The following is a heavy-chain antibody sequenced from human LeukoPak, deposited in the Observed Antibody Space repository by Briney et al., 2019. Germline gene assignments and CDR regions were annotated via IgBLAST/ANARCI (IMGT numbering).Heavy chain of an antibody. J-gene: IGHJ3*02. CDR3: TKKTMTGVGGGDLDI. CDR1: GFTFSSYG. Sequence: GGSLRLSCAASGFTFSSYGMHWVRQAPGKGLEWVSFIRFDGTNKYYADSLKGRFTISRDNSMNTLYLQMHSRRPENAAVYCWTKKTMTGVGGGDLDIWGQGTMVTVSS. V-gene: IGHV3-30*02. D-gene: IGHD2-21*01. CDR2: IRFDGTNK.